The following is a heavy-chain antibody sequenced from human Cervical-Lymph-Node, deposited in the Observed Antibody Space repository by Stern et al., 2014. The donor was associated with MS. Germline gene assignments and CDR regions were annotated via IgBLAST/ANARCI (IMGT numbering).Heavy chain of an antibody. D-gene: IGHD6-19*01. J-gene: IGHJ4*02. V-gene: IGHV1-2*02. CDR3: ARGATGSRAWLRLPGGFGNDY. CDR1: GYTFSGYD. CDR2: ISPRRGGT. Sequence: QVQLQQSGAEVKKPGASVKVSCKASGYTFSGYDMHWVRQAPGQGLEWMGWISPRRGGTDYAQKFQGRVTMTSDTSDSKVYMELSGLTSDDTAVYYCARGATGSRAWLRLPGGFGNDYWGQGTLVTVSS.